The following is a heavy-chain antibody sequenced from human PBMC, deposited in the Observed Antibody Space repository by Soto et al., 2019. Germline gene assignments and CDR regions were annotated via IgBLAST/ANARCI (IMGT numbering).Heavy chain of an antibody. V-gene: IGHV4-34*01. CDR3: ARGHYYGSETLVGATTPLYYFDY. Sequence: ETLSLTCAVYGGSFSGYYWSWIRQPPGKGLEWIGEINHSGSTNYNPSLKSRVTISVDTSKNQFSLKLSSVTAADTAVYYCARGHYYGSETLVGATTPLYYFDYWGQGTLVTVSS. CDR1: GGSFSGYY. CDR2: INHSGST. D-gene: IGHD1-26*01. J-gene: IGHJ4*02.